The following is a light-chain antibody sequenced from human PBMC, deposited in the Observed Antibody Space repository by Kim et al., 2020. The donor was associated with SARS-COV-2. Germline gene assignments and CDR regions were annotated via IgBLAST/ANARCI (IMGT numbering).Light chain of an antibody. Sequence: AATGDRVTITCRASQGISSYLAWYQQKPGKAPKLLIYAASTLQSGVPSRFSGSGSGTDFTLTISCLQSEDFATYYCQQYYSYPRSFGQGTKLEI. CDR2: AAS. CDR1: QGISSY. CDR3: QQYYSYPRS. J-gene: IGKJ2*03. V-gene: IGKV1-8*01.